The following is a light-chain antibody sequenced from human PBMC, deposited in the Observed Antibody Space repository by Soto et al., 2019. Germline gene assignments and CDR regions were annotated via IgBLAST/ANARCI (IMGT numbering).Light chain of an antibody. CDR3: QQFDSSRVYS. CDR2: GGS. Sequence: EIVLTQSPVTLSLSPGERATLSCRASQSVTGTYLAWYQQKPGQSPRLIIYGGSTRASGFPDRFSGGGSGTDFTLTISRLEPEDSAVYYCHCQQFDSSRVYSFGQGTKLEI. V-gene: IGKV3-20*01. CDR1: QSVTGTY. J-gene: IGKJ2*03.